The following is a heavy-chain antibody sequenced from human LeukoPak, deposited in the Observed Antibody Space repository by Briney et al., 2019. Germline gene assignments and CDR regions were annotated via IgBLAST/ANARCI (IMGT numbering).Heavy chain of an antibody. V-gene: IGHV1-18*01. Sequence: ASVKVSCKASGYSFTSYGITWVRQAPGQGLEWMGWINTYDGDANYAQQLQGRVTMTTDTSTITAYMELRSLRSGDTAVYYCARAPSGFTYGPGDHWGQGTLVTVSS. CDR2: INTYDGDA. J-gene: IGHJ4*02. D-gene: IGHD5-18*01. CDR1: GYSFTSYG. CDR3: ARAPSGFTYGPGDH.